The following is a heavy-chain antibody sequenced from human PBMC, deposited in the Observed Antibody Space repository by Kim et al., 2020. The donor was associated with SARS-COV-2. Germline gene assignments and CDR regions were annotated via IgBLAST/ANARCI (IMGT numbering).Heavy chain of an antibody. Sequence: GGSLRLSCVASGFTLSSHWMHWVRQAPGEGLVWVSRLNPDESTINYAYSVKGRFTISRASAKNTLYLQMNNLRADDTAVSYCARAGYYRFDYWGQGTLVT. V-gene: IGHV3-74*01. J-gene: IGHJ4*02. CDR1: GFTLSSHW. CDR3: ARAGYYRFDY. D-gene: IGHD3-3*01. CDR2: LNPDESTI.